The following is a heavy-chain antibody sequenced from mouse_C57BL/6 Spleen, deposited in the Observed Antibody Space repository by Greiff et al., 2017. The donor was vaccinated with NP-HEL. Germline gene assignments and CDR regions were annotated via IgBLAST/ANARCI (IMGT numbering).Heavy chain of an antibody. J-gene: IGHJ1*03. V-gene: IGHV1-15*01. Sequence: QVQLKESGAELVRPGASVTLSCKASGYTFTDYEMHWVKQTPVHGLEWIGAIDPETGGTAYNQKFKGKAILTADKSSSTAYMALRSLTSEDSAVYYCTRSDYGSSPHVWGTGTTVTVSS. CDR1: GYTFTDYE. D-gene: IGHD1-1*01. CDR2: IDPETGGT. CDR3: TRSDYGSSPHV.